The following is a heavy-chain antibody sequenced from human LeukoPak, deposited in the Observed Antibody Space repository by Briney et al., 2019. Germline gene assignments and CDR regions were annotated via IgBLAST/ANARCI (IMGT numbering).Heavy chain of an antibody. CDR1: GFTFSSYW. CDR3: AREALVGATPAGAFDI. Sequence: GGSLRLSCAASGFTFSSYWMSWVRQAPGKGLEWVANIKQDGSEKYYVDSVKGRFTISRDNAKNSLYLQMNSLRAEDTAVYYCAREALVGATPAGAFDIWGQGTMVTVSS. D-gene: IGHD1-26*01. J-gene: IGHJ3*02. CDR2: IKQDGSEK. V-gene: IGHV3-7*01.